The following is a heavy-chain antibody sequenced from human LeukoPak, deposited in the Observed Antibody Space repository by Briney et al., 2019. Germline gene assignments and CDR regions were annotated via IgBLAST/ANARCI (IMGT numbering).Heavy chain of an antibody. V-gene: IGHV2-5*02. CDR1: GFSLSTSGVG. J-gene: IGHJ3*02. CDR3: AHRLGGSWIQLWPRGQDAFDI. D-gene: IGHD5-18*01. Sequence: ESGPTLVNPTQTLTLTCTFSGFSLSTSGVGVGWIRQPPGKALEWLALIYWDDDKRYSPSLKSRLTITKDTSKNQVVLTMTNMDPVDTATYYCAHRLGGSWIQLWPRGQDAFDIWGQGTMVTVSS. CDR2: IYWDDDK.